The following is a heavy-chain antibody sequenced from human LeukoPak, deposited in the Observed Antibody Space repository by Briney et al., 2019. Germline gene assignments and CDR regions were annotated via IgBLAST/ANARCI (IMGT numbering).Heavy chain of an antibody. CDR2: VKTKADSYAT. V-gene: IGHV3-73*01. CDR1: GLTFSVSA. D-gene: IGHD6-25*01. Sequence: PGGSLRLSCSASGLTFSVSAIHWVRQASGKGLEWVGRVKTKADSYATAYAASVKGRFTISRDDSTNTAYLQVNSLKTEDTAVYYCTHPAYYYNVDVWGKGTTVTVSS. CDR3: THPAYYYNVDV. J-gene: IGHJ6*04.